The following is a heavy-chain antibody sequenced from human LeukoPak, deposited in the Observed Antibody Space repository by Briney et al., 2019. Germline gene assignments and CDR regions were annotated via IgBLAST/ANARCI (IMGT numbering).Heavy chain of an antibody. D-gene: IGHD1-26*01. CDR2: ISYDGSNK. J-gene: IGHJ3*02. CDR1: GFTFSSYA. V-gene: IGHV3-30-3*01. CDR3: ARDWHSGSHTTVAFDI. Sequence: GGSRRLSCAASGFTFSSYAMHWVRQAPGKGLEWVAVISYDGSNKYYADSVKGRFTISRDNSKNTLYLQMNSLRAEDTAVYYCARDWHSGSHTTVAFDIWGQGTMVTVSS.